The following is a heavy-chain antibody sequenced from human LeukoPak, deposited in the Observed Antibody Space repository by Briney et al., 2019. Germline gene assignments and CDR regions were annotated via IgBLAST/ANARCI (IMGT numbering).Heavy chain of an antibody. V-gene: IGHV4-4*07. CDR3: ARVGAGDGDLTQYNWFDP. CDR2: IYTSGST. D-gene: IGHD4-17*01. Sequence: SSETLSLTCTVSGGSISSYYWSWIRQPAGKGLEWIGRIYTSGSTNYNPSLKSRVTMSVDTSKNQFSLKLSSVTAADTAVYYCARVGAGDGDLTQYNWFDPWGQGTLVTVSS. CDR1: GGSISSYY. J-gene: IGHJ5*02.